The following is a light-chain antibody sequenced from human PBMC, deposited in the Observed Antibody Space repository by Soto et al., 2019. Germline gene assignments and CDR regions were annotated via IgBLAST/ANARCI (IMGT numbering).Light chain of an antibody. J-gene: IGLJ3*02. Sequence: QSALTQPASVSGSPGQSITSSCTGTSSDVGSYNLVSWYQHHPGKAPKLMIYECSKRPSGVSNRFSGSKSGNTASLTISGLQAEDEADYYCFSYAGNNTVVFGGGTKLTV. CDR2: ECS. CDR1: SSDVGSYNL. CDR3: FSYAGNNTVV. V-gene: IGLV2-23*01.